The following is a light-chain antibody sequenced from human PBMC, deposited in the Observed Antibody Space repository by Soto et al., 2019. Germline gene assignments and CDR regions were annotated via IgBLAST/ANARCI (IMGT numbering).Light chain of an antibody. CDR1: SSNVGSYNL. J-gene: IGLJ2*01. V-gene: IGLV2-23*01. CDR2: EGS. Sequence: QSALPQPASVSGSPGQSIPISCTGTSSNVGSYNLVSWYQQHPGKAPKLMIYEGSKRPSGVSNRFSGSKSGNTASLTISGLQAEDEADYYCCSYAGSVFGGGTKVTVL. CDR3: CSYAGSV.